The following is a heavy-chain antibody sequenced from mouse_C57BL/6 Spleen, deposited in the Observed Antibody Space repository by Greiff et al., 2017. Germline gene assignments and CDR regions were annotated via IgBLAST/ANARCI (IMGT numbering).Heavy chain of an antibody. J-gene: IGHJ3*01. V-gene: IGHV1-50*01. CDR3: AREGFAY. Sequence: VQLQQPGAELVKPGASVKLSCKASGYTFTSYWMQWVKQRPGQGLEWIGEIDPSDSSTNYNQKFKGKATLTVDTSSSAAYMQLSSRTSEDSAVYYCAREGFAYWGQGTLVTVSA. CDR1: GYTFTSYW. CDR2: IDPSDSST.